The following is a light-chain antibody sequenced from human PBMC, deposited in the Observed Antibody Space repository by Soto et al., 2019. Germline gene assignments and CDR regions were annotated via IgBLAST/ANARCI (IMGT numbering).Light chain of an antibody. CDR2: GTS. CDR1: QSVSNNY. J-gene: IGKJ5*01. CDR3: KQYGNSPIT. Sequence: EIVLTQSPGTLSLSPGERATLSCRASQSVSNNYLAWYQQKPGQAPRPLIYGTSSRATGIPDRFSGSGSGTDFTLTISRLEPEDFAVYYCKQYGNSPITFGQGTRLEIK. V-gene: IGKV3-20*01.